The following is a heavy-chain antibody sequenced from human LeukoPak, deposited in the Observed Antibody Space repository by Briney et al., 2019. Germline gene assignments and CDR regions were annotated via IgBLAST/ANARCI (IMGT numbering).Heavy chain of an antibody. CDR1: GFTFDDYD. V-gene: IGHV3-9*01. J-gene: IGHJ4*02. Sequence: GRSLRLSCAPSGFTFDDYDMHWVRQAPGKGLEWVSGISWNSGSIGYADSVKGRFTISRDNAKNSLYLQMNSLRAEDTALYYCAKGGIYDNRSCDYWGQGTLVTVSS. CDR2: ISWNSGSI. D-gene: IGHD3-22*01. CDR3: AKGGIYDNRSCDY.